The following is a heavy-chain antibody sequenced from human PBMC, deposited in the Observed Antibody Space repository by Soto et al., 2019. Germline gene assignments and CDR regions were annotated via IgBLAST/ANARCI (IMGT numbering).Heavy chain of an antibody. Sequence: QIPLKESGPALVTPTQTRTLTCTFSGFSLTTYGVGVGWIRQPPGKALEWLALIFWNDDERYSPSLKSRPTITKDTAKNQVVGTMTNMDPVDTATYCWVHTGSSYDPLAYWGRGTLVTVSS. D-gene: IGHD3-16*01. CDR1: GFSLTTYGVG. V-gene: IGHV2-5*01. CDR3: VHTGSSYDPLAY. J-gene: IGHJ4*02. CDR2: IFWNDDE.